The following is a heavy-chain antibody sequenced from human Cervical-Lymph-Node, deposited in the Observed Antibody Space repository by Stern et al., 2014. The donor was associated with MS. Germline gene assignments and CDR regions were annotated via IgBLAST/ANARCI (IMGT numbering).Heavy chain of an antibody. CDR2: IRYDGSNK. CDR3: ARDSESASYYVAGFDS. Sequence: VQLVESGGGVVQPGRSLRLSCAASGFTVSNYGMHWVRQAPGKGLEWVAVIRYDGSNKYYGDSVKGRFTISRDNSKNTVYLQMNSLRAEDTAVYFCARDSESASYYVAGFDSWGQGTLVTVSS. CDR1: GFTVSNYG. D-gene: IGHD1-26*01. V-gene: IGHV3-33*01. J-gene: IGHJ4*02.